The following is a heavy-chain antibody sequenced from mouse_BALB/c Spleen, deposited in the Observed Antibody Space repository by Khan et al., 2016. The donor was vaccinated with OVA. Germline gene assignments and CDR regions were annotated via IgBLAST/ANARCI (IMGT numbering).Heavy chain of an antibody. CDR2: INTYTGEP. Sequence: QIQLVQSGPELKKPGETVKISCKASGYTFTNYGMNWVKQAPGKDLEWMGWINTYTGEPTYVDDFKGRFAFSLETSASTAYLQINNLKDEDTATYFCARPPYFSYVMVYWGQGTSVTVSS. D-gene: IGHD2-10*01. CDR1: GYTFTNYG. J-gene: IGHJ4*01. V-gene: IGHV9-3-1*01. CDR3: ARPPYFSYVMVY.